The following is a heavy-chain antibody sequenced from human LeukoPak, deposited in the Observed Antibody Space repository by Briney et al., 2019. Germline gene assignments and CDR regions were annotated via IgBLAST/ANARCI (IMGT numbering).Heavy chain of an antibody. V-gene: IGHV5-51*01. CDR2: IYPGDSDT. CDR3: ARHQSGYNYGDHYYYYYSMDV. J-gene: IGHJ6*03. CDR1: GYSFTSYW. D-gene: IGHD5-18*01. Sequence: GESLKISCKGPGYSFTSYWIGWVRQMPGKGLEWMGIIYPGDSDTRYSPSFQGQVTISADKSISTAYLQWSSLRASDTAMYYCARHQSGYNYGDHYYYYYSMDVWGKGTTVTVSS.